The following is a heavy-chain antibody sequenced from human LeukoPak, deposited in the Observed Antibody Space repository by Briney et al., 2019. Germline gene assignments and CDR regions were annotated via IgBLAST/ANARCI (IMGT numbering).Heavy chain of an antibody. V-gene: IGHV1-18*01. Sequence: GASVKVSCKASGYTFTSYGISWVRQAPGQGLEWMGWISAYNGNTNYAQKLQGIVTMTTDTSTSTAYMELRSLRSDDTAVYYCAVSIAVAGMNDYWGQGTLLTVSS. CDR1: GYTFTSYG. CDR3: AVSIAVAGMNDY. CDR2: ISAYNGNT. J-gene: IGHJ4*02. D-gene: IGHD6-19*01.